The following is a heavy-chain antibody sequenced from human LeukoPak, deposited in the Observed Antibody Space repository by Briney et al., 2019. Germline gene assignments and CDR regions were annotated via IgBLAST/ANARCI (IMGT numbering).Heavy chain of an antibody. Sequence: GGSLRLSCAASGFTFISYAMSWVRQAPGKGLEWVSTILGSGCDGCTYYADSVKGRFTISRDNSKNTLYLQMNSLRAEDTAVYYCVKEEWLGKMNYFDYWGQGTLVTVSS. D-gene: IGHD3-3*01. CDR2: ILGSGCDGCT. CDR3: VKEEWLGKMNYFDY. J-gene: IGHJ4*02. V-gene: IGHV3-23*01. CDR1: GFTFISYA.